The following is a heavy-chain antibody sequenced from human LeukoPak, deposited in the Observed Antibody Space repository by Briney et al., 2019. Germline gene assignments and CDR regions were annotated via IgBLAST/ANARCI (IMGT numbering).Heavy chain of an antibody. CDR1: GFTFSSYW. V-gene: IGHV3-20*04. CDR3: ARSGRYYSTSNYYYYYMDV. Sequence: PGESLRLSCAASGFTFSSYWMHWVRQAPGKGLEWVSGINWDGGSTGYADSVKGRLTISRDNAKNSLYLQMNSLRAEDTALYYCARSGRYYSTSNYYYYYMDVWGKGTTVTVSS. D-gene: IGHD4-11*01. CDR2: INWDGGST. J-gene: IGHJ6*03.